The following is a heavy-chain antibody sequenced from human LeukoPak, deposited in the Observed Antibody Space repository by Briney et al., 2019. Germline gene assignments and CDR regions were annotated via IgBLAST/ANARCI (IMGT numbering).Heavy chain of an antibody. Sequence: SETLSLTCAVYGGSFSGYYWSWIRQPPGKGLEWIGEINHSGSTNYNPSLKSRVTISVDTSMNYFFLRLSSVTAADTTVYYCARGRVAATSVTSYWGQGTLVTVSS. J-gene: IGHJ4*02. CDR2: INHSGST. CDR3: ARGRVAATSVTSY. V-gene: IGHV4-34*01. CDR1: GGSFSGYY. D-gene: IGHD2-15*01.